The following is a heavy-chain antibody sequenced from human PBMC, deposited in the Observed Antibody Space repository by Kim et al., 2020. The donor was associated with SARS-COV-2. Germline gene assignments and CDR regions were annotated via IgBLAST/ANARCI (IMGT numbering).Heavy chain of an antibody. CDR2: NK. Sequence: NKYYADSVKGRFTISRDNSKNTLYLQMNSLRAEDTAVYYCATLATMDFDYWGQGTLVTVSS. J-gene: IGHJ4*02. V-gene: IGHV3-30*02. D-gene: IGHD5-12*01. CDR3: ATLATMDFDY.